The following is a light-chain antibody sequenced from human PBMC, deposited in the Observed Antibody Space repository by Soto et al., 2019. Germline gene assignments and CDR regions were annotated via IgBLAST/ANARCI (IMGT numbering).Light chain of an antibody. CDR2: GAS. V-gene: IGKV3-20*01. CDR3: QQYGSSPGT. CDR1: QSVSGSY. J-gene: IGKJ1*01. Sequence: EIVLTQSPGTLSLSPGERVTLSCRASQSVSGSYLAWYQQKHGQPHRLLIYGASSRASGIPDRFSVSGSGTDFTITISRLEPEDGAVYDCQQYGSSPGTFGQGTKGDIK.